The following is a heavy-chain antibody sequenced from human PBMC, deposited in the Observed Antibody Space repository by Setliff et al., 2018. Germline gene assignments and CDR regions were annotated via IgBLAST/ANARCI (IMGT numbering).Heavy chain of an antibody. CDR2: IIPVFRTA. D-gene: IGHD3-22*01. V-gene: IGHV1-69*13. CDR3: ARDTRDKYDSSGYYLSLDS. J-gene: IGHJ4*02. CDR1: GGTFRTDG. Sequence: AAVKVSCKASGGTFRTDGFSWVRQAPGQGLEWMGRIIPVFRTANYAQKFRGRVTITADEVARTAYMELSTLRSEDTAVYYCARDTRDKYDSSGYYLSLDSWGQGSLVTVSS.